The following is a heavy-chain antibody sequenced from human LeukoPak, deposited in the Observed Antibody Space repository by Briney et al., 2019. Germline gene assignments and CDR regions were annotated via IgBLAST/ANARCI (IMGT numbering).Heavy chain of an antibody. D-gene: IGHD4-17*01. CDR2: VYSSGNT. CDR3: ARDRYGDYSDY. V-gene: IGHV4-4*07. J-gene: IGHJ4*02. CDR1: GDFISDYF. Sequence: SETLSLMCTVSGDFISDYFWSWIRQPAGKGLEWIGRVYSSGNTKYNPSLKSRVTMSVDKTKNQFSLKLSFVTAADTAVYYCARDRYGDYSDYWGQGILVTVSS.